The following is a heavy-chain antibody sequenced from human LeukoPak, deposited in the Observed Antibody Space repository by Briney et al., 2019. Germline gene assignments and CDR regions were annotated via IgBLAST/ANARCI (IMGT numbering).Heavy chain of an antibody. V-gene: IGHV1-24*01. D-gene: IGHD4-17*01. CDR2: FDPEDGET. CDR3: ATVPAAPMTTVTTPPRLDY. CDR1: GYTLTELS. Sequence: ASVKVPCKVSGYTLTELSMHWVRQAPGKGLEWMGGFDPEDGETIYAQKFQGRVTMTEDTSTDTAHMELSSLRSEDTAVYYCATVPAAPMTTVTTPPRLDYWGQGTLVTVSS. J-gene: IGHJ4*02.